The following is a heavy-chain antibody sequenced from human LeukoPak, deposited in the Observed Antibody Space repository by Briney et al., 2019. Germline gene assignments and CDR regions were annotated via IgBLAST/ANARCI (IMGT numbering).Heavy chain of an antibody. Sequence: SGGSLRLSCAASGFTFSSYEMNWVRQAPGKGLEWVSYISSSGSTIYYADSVKGRFTISRDNAKNSLYLQMNGLRAEDTAVYYCATPYYYYYYYMDVWGKGTTVTVSS. CDR3: ATPYYYYYYYMDV. V-gene: IGHV3-48*03. J-gene: IGHJ6*03. CDR2: ISSSGSTI. CDR1: GFTFSSYE.